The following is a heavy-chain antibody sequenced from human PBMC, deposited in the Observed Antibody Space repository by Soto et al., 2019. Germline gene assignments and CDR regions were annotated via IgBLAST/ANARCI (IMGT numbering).Heavy chain of an antibody. CDR1: GFSLSTSGRG. J-gene: IGHJ5*02. CDR3: AHRGFGNYPRDNWFDP. Sequence: QITLKESGPTLVKPTQTLTLTCSFSGFSLSTSGRGVGWIRQPPGKALEWLALIYWNDDERYSPSLKNRLTSAKDTSKNQVVLTMTTMDPVDTATYYCAHRGFGNYPRDNWFDPWGQGILVTVSS. D-gene: IGHD4-4*01. V-gene: IGHV2-5*01. CDR2: IYWNDDE.